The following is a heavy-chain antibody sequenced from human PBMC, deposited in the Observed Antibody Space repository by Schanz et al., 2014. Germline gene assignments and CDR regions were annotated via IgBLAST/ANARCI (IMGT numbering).Heavy chain of an antibody. CDR1: EYSFTSYS. Sequence: QVHLVQSGAEVKRPGASVKVSCKASEYSFTSYSMHWVRQAPGQRLEWMGWINTGSGDTKYSQNFQGRVTITRDTSASTAYMELSSLRSEDTAVYYCARDAADCYDILTEEDYWGQGTLXTVSS. CDR2: INTGSGDT. J-gene: IGHJ4*02. D-gene: IGHD3-9*01. CDR3: ARDAADCYDILTEEDY. V-gene: IGHV1-3*04.